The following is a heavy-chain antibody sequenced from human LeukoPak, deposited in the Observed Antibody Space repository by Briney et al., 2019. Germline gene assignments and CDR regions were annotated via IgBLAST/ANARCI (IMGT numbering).Heavy chain of an antibody. CDR3: AKDPGGYSGYEYQDY. Sequence: ASVKVSCKASGYTFTSYDINWVRQATGQGLEWMGWMNPNSGNTGYAQKFQGRVTMTRNTSISTAYMELSSLRSEDTAVYYCAKDPGGYSGYEYQDYWGQGTLVTVSS. V-gene: IGHV1-8*01. CDR1: GYTFTSYD. J-gene: IGHJ4*02. CDR2: MNPNSGNT. D-gene: IGHD5-12*01.